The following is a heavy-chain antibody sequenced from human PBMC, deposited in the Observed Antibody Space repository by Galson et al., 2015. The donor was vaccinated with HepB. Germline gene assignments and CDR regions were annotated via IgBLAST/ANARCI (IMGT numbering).Heavy chain of an antibody. CDR2: IYPGDSDT. V-gene: IGHV5-51*01. CDR1: GYSFTSYW. Sequence: QSGAEVKKPGESLKISCKGSGYSFTSYWIGWVRQMPGKGLEWMGIIYPGDSDTRYSPSFQGQVTISADKSISTAYLQWSSLKASDTAMYYCARQADYYGSGRGAFDIWGQGTMVTVSS. CDR3: ARQADYYGSGRGAFDI. J-gene: IGHJ3*02. D-gene: IGHD3-10*01.